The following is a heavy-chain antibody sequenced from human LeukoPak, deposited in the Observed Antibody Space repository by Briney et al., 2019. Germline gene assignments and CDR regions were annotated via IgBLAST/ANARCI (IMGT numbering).Heavy chain of an antibody. CDR2: SSPYNGIT. Sequence: ASVKVSCKTSGYTFSSYGLTWMRQAPGQGPEWLGWSSPYNGITNYAQKLQGRVTMTTDTSTNTAYMELRSLRSDDTAVYYCARDTDHYFDYWGQGTLVTVSS. V-gene: IGHV1-18*01. D-gene: IGHD2-8*02. CDR1: GYTFSSYG. J-gene: IGHJ4*02. CDR3: ARDTDHYFDY.